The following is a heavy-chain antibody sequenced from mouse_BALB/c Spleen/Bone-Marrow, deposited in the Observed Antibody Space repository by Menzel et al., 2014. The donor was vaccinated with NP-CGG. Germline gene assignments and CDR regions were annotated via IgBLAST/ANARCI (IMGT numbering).Heavy chain of an antibody. CDR2: ISSGGSA. Sequence: EVHLVESGGGLVKPGGSLKLSCAASGFTFSNFAMSWVRQTPDKRLEWVASISSGGSAYYPDSVKGRLSISRDNARDILFLQTSSLRSEDTAMYYCARGYDYDFGYWGQGTTLTVSS. V-gene: IGHV5-6-5*01. D-gene: IGHD2-4*01. J-gene: IGHJ2*01. CDR3: ARGYDYDFGY. CDR1: GFTFSNFA.